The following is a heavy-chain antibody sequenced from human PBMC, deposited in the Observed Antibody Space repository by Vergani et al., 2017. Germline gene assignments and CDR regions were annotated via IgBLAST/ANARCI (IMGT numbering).Heavy chain of an antibody. D-gene: IGHD3-22*01. CDR2: ISSSGSTI. J-gene: IGHJ6*02. CDR3: ARKHISNYYDSSGYYYTGYYYGMDV. V-gene: IGHV3-11*01. Sequence: QVQLVESGGGLVKPGGSLRLSCAASGFTFSDYYMSWIRQAPGKGLEWVSYISSSGSTIYYADSVKGRFTISRDNAKNSLYLQMNSLRAEDTAVYYCARKHISNYYDSSGYYYTGYYYGMDVWGQGTMVTVSS. CDR1: GFTFSDYY.